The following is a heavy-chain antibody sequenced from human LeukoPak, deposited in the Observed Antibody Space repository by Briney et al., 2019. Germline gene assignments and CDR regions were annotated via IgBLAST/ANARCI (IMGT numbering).Heavy chain of an antibody. J-gene: IGHJ6*03. D-gene: IGHD2-21*01. CDR2: IIPIFGTA. V-gene: IGHV1-69*05. Sequence: SVTVSCKASGRTFSSYAISWVRQAPGQGLEWMGGIIPIFGTANYAQKFQGRVTITTDESTSTAYMELSSLRSEDTAVYYCARVARDQPYYYMDVWGKGTTVTVSS. CDR1: GRTFSSYA. CDR3: ARVARDQPYYYMDV.